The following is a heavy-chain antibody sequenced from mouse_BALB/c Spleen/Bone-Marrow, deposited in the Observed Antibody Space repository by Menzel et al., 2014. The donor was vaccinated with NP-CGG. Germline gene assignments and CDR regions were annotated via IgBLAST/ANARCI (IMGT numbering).Heavy chain of an antibody. V-gene: IGHV1S130*01. D-gene: IGHD4-1*01. CDR2: IHPNSGNT. CDR1: GYTFTSSW. J-gene: IGHJ2*01. CDR3: ARELGRGYYFDY. Sequence: LQESGCVLVWSGASVKLSCKASGYTFTSSWMHWAKQRPGQGLGWIGEIHPNSGNTNYNEKFKGKATLTVDTSSSTAYVDLSSLTSEDSAVYYCARELGRGYYFDYWGEGTTLTVS.